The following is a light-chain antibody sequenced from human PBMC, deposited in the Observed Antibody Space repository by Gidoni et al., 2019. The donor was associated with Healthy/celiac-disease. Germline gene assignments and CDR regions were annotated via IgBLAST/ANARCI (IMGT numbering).Light chain of an antibody. V-gene: IGKV1-39*01. CDR1: QSISTY. CDR2: AAS. CDR3: QQSYSTPRT. Sequence: DIPMTQSPSSLSASVGDRVTITCRESQSISTYLNWYQQKPGQAPKLLIYAASSLQSGVPSRFSGSGAVTDFTLTISSLQPEDFATYYCQQSYSTPRTFGQGTKVEIK. J-gene: IGKJ1*01.